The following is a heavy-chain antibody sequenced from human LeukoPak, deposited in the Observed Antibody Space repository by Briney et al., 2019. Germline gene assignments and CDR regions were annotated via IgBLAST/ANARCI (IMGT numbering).Heavy chain of an antibody. CDR1: GGSISSGSYY. CDR2: IYTGGST. J-gene: IGHJ3*02. Sequence: SETLSLTCTVSGGSISSGSYYWYWIRQPAGKGLEWIGHIYTGGSTNYNPSLKSRVTISLDTSKNQFSLKLTSVTAADTAVYYCAENYDSSGYYWGAFDIWGQGTMVTVSS. CDR3: AENYDSSGYYWGAFDI. V-gene: IGHV4-61*09. D-gene: IGHD3-22*01.